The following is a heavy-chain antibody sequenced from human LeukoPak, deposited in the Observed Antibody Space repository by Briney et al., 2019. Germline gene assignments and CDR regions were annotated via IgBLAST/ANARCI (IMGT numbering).Heavy chain of an antibody. CDR2: INPNSGGT. CDR1: GYTFTGYY. J-gene: IGHJ5*02. CDR3: ARGRIVGATTSWFDP. Sequence: GASVKVSCKASGYTFTGYYMHWARQAPGQGLEWMGWINPNSGGTNYAQKFQGRVTMTRDTSISTAYMELSRLRSDDTAVYYCARGRIVGATTSWFDPWGQGTLVTVSS. D-gene: IGHD1-26*01. V-gene: IGHV1-2*02.